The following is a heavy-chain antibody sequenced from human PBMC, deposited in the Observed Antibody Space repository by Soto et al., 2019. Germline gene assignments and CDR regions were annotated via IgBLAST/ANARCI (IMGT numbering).Heavy chain of an antibody. Sequence: SETLSLTCTVSGGSISSYYWSWMRQPPGKGLEWIGYIYYSGSTNHNPSLKSRVTISVDTPRNEISLKLSSVTAADTAVYYCARCYYDSSGYSRTDWFDPWGQGTLVTVSS. D-gene: IGHD3-22*01. CDR2: IYYSGST. J-gene: IGHJ5*02. CDR3: ARCYYDSSGYSRTDWFDP. CDR1: GGSISSYY. V-gene: IGHV4-59*01.